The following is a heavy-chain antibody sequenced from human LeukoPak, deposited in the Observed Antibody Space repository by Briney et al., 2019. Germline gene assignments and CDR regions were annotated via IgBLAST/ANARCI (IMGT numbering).Heavy chain of an antibody. CDR3: AKEASVTYREDFDS. Sequence: GGSLRLSCAASGFRFSSYGMHWVRQARGKGLDWVAVVSSDGGTTYYADSVKGRFTISRDNSKDTLSLQMYSLRAEDTAVYYCAKEASVTYREDFDSWGQGTLVTVSS. CDR1: GFRFSSYG. J-gene: IGHJ4*02. V-gene: IGHV3-30*18. CDR2: VSSDGGTT. D-gene: IGHD3-16*01.